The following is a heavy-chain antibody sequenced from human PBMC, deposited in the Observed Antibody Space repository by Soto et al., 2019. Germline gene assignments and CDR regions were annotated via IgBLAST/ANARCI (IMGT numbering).Heavy chain of an antibody. D-gene: IGHD2-8*01. CDR3: AKDVNDGLHA. J-gene: IGHJ5*02. Sequence: QVQLQESGPRLVKPSQTLSLTCSVSGGSINTAGFYWRWVRQFPGKGLEWMGYISDTVSTYYNPSLRRRISISSDTSQRHFSLNLTSVTAADTAVYYCAKDVNDGLHAWGQGILVTVSS. V-gene: IGHV4-31*03. CDR2: ISDTVST. CDR1: GGSINTAGFY.